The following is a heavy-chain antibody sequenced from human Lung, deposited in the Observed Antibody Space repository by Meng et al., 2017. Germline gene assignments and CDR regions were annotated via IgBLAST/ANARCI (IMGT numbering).Heavy chain of an antibody. D-gene: IGHD2-15*01. CDR2: ISSSSA. J-gene: IGHJ4*02. V-gene: IGHV3-21*01. CDR1: GFTFSSYS. Sequence: EWQWVESGGGLVNPGGPLSLSCAASGFTFSSYSMNWARQAPGKGLEWVSSISSSSAYADSVKGRFTISRDNAKNSLSLQMNSLRAEDTAVYYCARGRVVVAATPSDYWGQGTLVTVSS. CDR3: ARGRVVVAATPSDY.